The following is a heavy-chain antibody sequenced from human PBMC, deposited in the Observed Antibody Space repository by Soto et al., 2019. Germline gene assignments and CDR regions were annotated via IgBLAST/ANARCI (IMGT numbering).Heavy chain of an antibody. CDR1: GFTFSSYA. D-gene: IGHD2-2*01. Sequence: HPGGSLRLSCAASGFTFSSYAMSWVRQAPGKGLEWVSAISGSGGSTYYADSVKGRFTISRDNSKNTLYLQMNSLRAEDTAVYYCAKASGYCSSTSCYGPAFDYWGQGTLVTVSS. V-gene: IGHV3-23*01. CDR3: AKASGYCSSTSCYGPAFDY. CDR2: ISGSGGST. J-gene: IGHJ4*02.